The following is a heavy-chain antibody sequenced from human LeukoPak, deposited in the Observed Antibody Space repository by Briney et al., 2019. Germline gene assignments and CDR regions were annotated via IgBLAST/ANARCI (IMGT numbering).Heavy chain of an antibody. CDR2: IYPGDSDT. D-gene: IGHD2-2*01. CDR1: GYSFTSYW. V-gene: IGHV5-51*01. Sequence: GESLKISCKGSGYSFTSYWIGWVRQMPGKGLERIGIIYPGDSDTRYSPSFQGQVTISADKSISTAFLQWSGLKASDTAMYYCARGIKGSRTGYYFDYWGQGTLVTVSS. J-gene: IGHJ4*02. CDR3: ARGIKGSRTGYYFDY.